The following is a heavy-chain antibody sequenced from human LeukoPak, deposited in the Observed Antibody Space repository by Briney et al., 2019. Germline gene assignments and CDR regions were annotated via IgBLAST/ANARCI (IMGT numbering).Heavy chain of an antibody. D-gene: IGHD3-10*01. V-gene: IGHV3-23*01. CDR2: ISGRDGST. J-gene: IGHJ4*02. CDR3: ASSDATIGFDY. CDR1: GFTFSSYS. Sequence: PGGSLRLSCAASGFTFSSYSMSWVRQAPGKGLEWVSAISGRDGSTYYSDFVKGRFTISRDNSKNTLYLQMNSLRAEDTAVYYCASSDATIGFDYWGQGTLVTVSS.